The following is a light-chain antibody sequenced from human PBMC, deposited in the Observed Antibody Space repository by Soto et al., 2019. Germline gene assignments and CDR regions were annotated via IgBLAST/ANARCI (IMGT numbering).Light chain of an antibody. J-gene: IGKJ3*01. Sequence: DIQMTQSPSSLSASVGDRVTITCRASQGISTYLAWYQQKPGKVPTLLIYAASTLQSGVPSRFSGSGSGTDFTLPIRSLKTEDVANYYCQKSNSAPFTFGPGTKVDIK. CDR1: QGISTY. CDR2: AAS. CDR3: QKSNSAPFT. V-gene: IGKV1-27*01.